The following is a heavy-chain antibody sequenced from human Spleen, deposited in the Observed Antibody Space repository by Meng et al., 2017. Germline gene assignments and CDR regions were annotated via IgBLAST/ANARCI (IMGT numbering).Heavy chain of an antibody. J-gene: IGHJ3*02. CDR3: ASQVEFDAFDI. CDR1: GGSFSDYY. CDR2: IYYSGST. V-gene: IGHV4-59*01. Sequence: SETLSLTCVVSGGSFSDYYWSWIRQPPGKGLELIGYIYYSGSTNYNPSLKSRVTISVDTSKNQFSLKLSSVTAADTAVYYCASQVEFDAFDIWGQGTMVTVSS. D-gene: IGHD1-1*01.